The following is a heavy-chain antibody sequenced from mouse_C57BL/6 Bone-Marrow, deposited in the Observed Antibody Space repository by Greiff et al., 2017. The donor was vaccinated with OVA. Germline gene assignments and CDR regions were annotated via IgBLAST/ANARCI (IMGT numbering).Heavy chain of an antibody. CDR2: ISSGGDYI. CDR1: GFTFSSYA. CDR3: TRERYDYGYWYFDV. Sequence: EVMLVESGEGLVKPGGSLKLSCAASGFTFSSYAMSWVRQTPEKRLEWVAYISSGGDYIYYADTVKGRFTISRDHARNTLYLQMSSLKSEDTAMYYCTRERYDYGYWYFDVGGTGTTVTVSS. V-gene: IGHV5-9-1*02. D-gene: IGHD2-4*01. J-gene: IGHJ1*03.